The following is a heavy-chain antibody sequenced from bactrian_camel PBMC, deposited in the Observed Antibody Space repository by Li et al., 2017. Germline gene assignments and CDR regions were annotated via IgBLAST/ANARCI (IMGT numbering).Heavy chain of an antibody. V-gene: IGHV3S1*01. J-gene: IGHJ4*01. CDR3: VRDLASLYAY. D-gene: IGHD1*01. CDR1: GFTFSNYW. CDR2: INSGGSTT. Sequence: HVQLVESGGGSVQPGGSLRLSCTASGFTFSNYWMYWVRQAPGKGLEWVSSINSGGSTTHYADSVKGRFTISRDNAKNTVFLQMNSLKPEDTAVYYCVRDLASLYAYWGQGTQVTVS.